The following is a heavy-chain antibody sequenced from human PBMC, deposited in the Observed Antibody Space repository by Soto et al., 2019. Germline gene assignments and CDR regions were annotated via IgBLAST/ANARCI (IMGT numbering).Heavy chain of an antibody. V-gene: IGHV1-46*01. Sequence: QVQVVQSGAAVKRPGASVRISCKASGYSFTTYYIHWVRQAPGQGPEWMGIIIPSDGRTSYPLKFQGRVTLTRDTSASTVYMDLIGMRTEDTGVYYCATEAMPVAGGPEDYCGQRTLGTVST. CDR2: IIPSDGRT. CDR1: GYSFTTYY. CDR3: ATEAMPVAGGPEDY. D-gene: IGHD6-19*01. J-gene: IGHJ4*02.